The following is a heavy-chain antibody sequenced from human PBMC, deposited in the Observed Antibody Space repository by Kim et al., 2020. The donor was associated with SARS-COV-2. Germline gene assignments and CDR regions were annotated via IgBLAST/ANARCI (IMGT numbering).Heavy chain of an antibody. CDR1: GFTFSSYP. CDR2: ISGSGDRT. CDR3: AKILSTVSTFYYGLDV. J-gene: IGHJ6*02. V-gene: IGHV3-23*01. D-gene: IGHD2-2*01. Sequence: GGSLRLSCAASGFTFSSYPMNWVRQTPGKGLEYVAAISGSGDRTYYRDSVKGRFTISRDNSRNTVDLHMNSLRAEDTAVYFCAKILSTVSTFYYGLDVWGRGTTV.